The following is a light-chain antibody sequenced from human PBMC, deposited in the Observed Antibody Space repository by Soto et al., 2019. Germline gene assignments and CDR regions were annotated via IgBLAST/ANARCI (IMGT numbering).Light chain of an antibody. Sequence: ERVLTQSPGTLSLSPGERATRSCRASQSVSNNYLAWYQQKPGQAPRLLIYGASNRATGIPDRFSGSGSGTDFTLTISRLEPGDFAVYYCQQYGSSGTFGQGTKVDIK. CDR1: QSVSNNY. V-gene: IGKV3-20*01. CDR2: GAS. J-gene: IGKJ1*01. CDR3: QQYGSSGT.